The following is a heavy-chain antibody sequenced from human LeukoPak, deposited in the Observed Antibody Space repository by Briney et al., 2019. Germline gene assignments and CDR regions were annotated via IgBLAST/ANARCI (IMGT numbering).Heavy chain of an antibody. V-gene: IGHV4-61*02. CDR1: GDSISSGDYY. Sequence: NSSQTLSLTCTVSGDSISSGDYYWSWIRQPAGKGLEWIGRISSSGSTNYNPSLKSRVTISVDTSKNQFSLKLSSVTAADTAVYYCARALYGGHKSLYYYYYYYMDVWGKGTTVTISS. CDR3: ARALYGGHKSLYYYYYYYMDV. CDR2: ISSSGST. J-gene: IGHJ6*03. D-gene: IGHD4-23*01.